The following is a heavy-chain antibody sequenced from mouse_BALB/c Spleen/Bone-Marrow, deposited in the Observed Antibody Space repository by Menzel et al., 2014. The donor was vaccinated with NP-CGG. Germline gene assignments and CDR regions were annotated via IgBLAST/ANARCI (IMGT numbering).Heavy chain of an antibody. Sequence: SGPELVKPGALVKISCKASGYTFTSYDINWVKQRPGQGLEWIGWIYPGDGSTKYNEKFKGKATLTADKFSSTAYMQLSSLTSENSADYFCARSGGDSMDYWGQGTSVTVSS. CDR1: GYTFTSYD. CDR3: ARSGGDSMDY. D-gene: IGHD1-1*02. V-gene: IGHV1S33*01. J-gene: IGHJ4*01. CDR2: IYPGDGST.